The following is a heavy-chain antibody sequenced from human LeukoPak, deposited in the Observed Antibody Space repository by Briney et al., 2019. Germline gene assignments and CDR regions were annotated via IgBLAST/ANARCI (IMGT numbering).Heavy chain of an antibody. CDR1: GDSVSSKSGA. D-gene: IGHD6-19*01. V-gene: IGHV6-1*01. J-gene: IGHJ5*01. CDR3: ARDLGTSGWYTFDF. Sequence: SQTLSLTCAISGDSVSSKSGAWNWIRQSPSRGLEWLARTYYRSKWYDEYADSVKGRITISPDTSKNQFSLHVYSVTPEDTAVYYCARDLGTSGWYTFDFWGQGTLVTVSS. CDR2: TYYRSKWYD.